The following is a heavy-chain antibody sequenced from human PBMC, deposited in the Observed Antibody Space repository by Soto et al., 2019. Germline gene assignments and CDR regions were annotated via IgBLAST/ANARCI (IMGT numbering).Heavy chain of an antibody. CDR2: IYPGDSDT. Sequence: PGESLKISCKGSGYSFTSYWIGWVRQMPGKGLEWMGIIYPGDSDTRYSPSFQGQVTISADKSISTAYLQWSSLKASDTATYYCAGLYCGGDCYTGGVPNWFDPWGQGTLVTVSS. D-gene: IGHD2-21*02. CDR3: AGLYCGGDCYTGGVPNWFDP. V-gene: IGHV5-51*01. J-gene: IGHJ5*02. CDR1: GYSFTSYW.